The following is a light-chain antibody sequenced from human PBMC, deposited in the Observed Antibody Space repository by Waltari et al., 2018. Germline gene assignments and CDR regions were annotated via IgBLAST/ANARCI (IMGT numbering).Light chain of an antibody. J-gene: IGLJ2*01. V-gene: IGLV1-47*01. CDR2: RNN. Sequence: QSVLTQPPSASGTPGQRVTVTCSGGRSNTGTTYVYWYQHRPGMAPKLLVYRNNQRPSGAPDRFSSSKFGTSASLAIGGLRSEDEADYYCGAWDDTLRFVFGGGTRLTVL. CDR1: RSNTGTTY. CDR3: GAWDDTLRFV.